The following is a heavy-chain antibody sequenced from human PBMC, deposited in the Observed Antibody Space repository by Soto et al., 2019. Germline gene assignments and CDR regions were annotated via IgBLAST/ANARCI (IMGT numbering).Heavy chain of an antibody. D-gene: IGHD6-13*01. CDR3: AKDEYSSSFEYFQH. CDR2: ITGSGGST. V-gene: IGHV3-23*01. Sequence: EVQLLESGGGLVQPGGSLRLSCAASGFTFSSYAMNWVRQAPGKGLEWVSGITGSGGSTYYADSVKGRFTIFRDNSKNTLYLQMNSLRAEDTAVYYCAKDEYSSSFEYFQHWGQGTLVTVSS. CDR1: GFTFSSYA. J-gene: IGHJ1*01.